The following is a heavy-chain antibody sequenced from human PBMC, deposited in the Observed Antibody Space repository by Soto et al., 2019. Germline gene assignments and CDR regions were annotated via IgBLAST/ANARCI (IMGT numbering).Heavy chain of an antibody. V-gene: IGHV3-48*01. CDR3: AKYDFGSGYPFDP. Sequence: GGSLRLSCAASGFTFSSYSMNWVRQAPGKGLEWVSYISGSSSTIYYADSVKGRFTISRDNAKNSLYLQMNSLRAEDTAVYYCAKYDFGSGYPFDPWGQETLVTVSS. CDR2: ISGSSSTI. D-gene: IGHD3-3*01. CDR1: GFTFSSYS. J-gene: IGHJ5*02.